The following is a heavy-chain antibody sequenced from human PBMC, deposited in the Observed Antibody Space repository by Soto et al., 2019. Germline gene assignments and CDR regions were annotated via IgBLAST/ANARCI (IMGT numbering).Heavy chain of an antibody. D-gene: IGHD2-15*01. CDR1: GYSFTSYW. CDR3: ARLGCSGGSCYSSGWYYYYFGMDV. J-gene: IGHJ6*02. CDR2: IYPGDSDT. Sequence: GESLKISGKGSGYSFTSYWIGWVRQMPGKGLEWMGIIYPGDSDTSYSPSFQGQVTISADKSISTAYLQWSSLKASDTAMYYCARLGCSGGSCYSSGWYYYYFGMDVWGQGTTVTVSS. V-gene: IGHV5-51*01.